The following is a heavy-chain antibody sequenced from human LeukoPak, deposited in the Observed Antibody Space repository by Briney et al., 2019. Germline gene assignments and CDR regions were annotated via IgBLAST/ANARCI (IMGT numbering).Heavy chain of an antibody. J-gene: IGHJ4*02. D-gene: IGHD1-26*01. CDR3: ARVLTGSYLDYFDN. V-gene: IGHV3-64*02. CDR1: GFTFNTYT. CDR2: ITEGGRT. Sequence: GGSLRLSCAASGFTFNTYTMHRVRQAPGKGLEYVSAITEGGRTYYADSVQGRFTISRDNSKNTLYLQMGSLRADDVAVYYCARVLTGSYLDYFDNWGQGTLVTVSS.